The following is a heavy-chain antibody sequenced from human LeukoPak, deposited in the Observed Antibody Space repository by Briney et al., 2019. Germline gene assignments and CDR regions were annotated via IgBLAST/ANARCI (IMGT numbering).Heavy chain of an antibody. CDR1: GGTFSSYA. V-gene: IGHV1-69*13. CDR2: IIPIFGTA. D-gene: IGHD3-22*01. CDR3: ARDHVGDSSGLYYFDY. J-gene: IGHJ4*02. Sequence: SVKVSCKASGGTFSSYAISWVRQAPGQGLEWMGGIIPIFGTANYAQKFQGRVTITADESTSTAYMELSSLRSEDTAVYYCARDHVGDSSGLYYFDYWGQGTLVTVSS.